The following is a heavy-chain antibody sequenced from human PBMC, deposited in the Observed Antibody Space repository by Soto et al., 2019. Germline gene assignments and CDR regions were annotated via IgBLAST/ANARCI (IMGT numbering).Heavy chain of an antibody. J-gene: IGHJ4*02. Sequence: QVQLVQSGAEVKKPGASVKVSCKASGYSFTSYDISWVRQATGQGLEWMGWMNPNSGTSGFAQKFQGRVTMTRNTSINTAYMELSSLRFEDTAVYYCTRDPDYTTTWYEFCHWGQGTLVSVSS. CDR2: MNPNSGTS. CDR3: TRDPDYTTTWYEFCH. CDR1: GYSFTSYD. D-gene: IGHD6-13*01. V-gene: IGHV1-8*01.